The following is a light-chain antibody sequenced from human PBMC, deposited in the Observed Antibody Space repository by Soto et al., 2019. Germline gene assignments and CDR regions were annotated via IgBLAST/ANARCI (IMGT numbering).Light chain of an antibody. J-gene: IGKJ3*01. Sequence: EIVMTQSPATLSVSPGERATLSCRASQSVSSNLAWYQQKPGQAPRLLIYGASTRATGIPARFSGSGSETEFTLTISSLQSEDFEVYYCQQYNNWHLTFGPGTKVDIK. CDR2: GAS. CDR1: QSVSSN. V-gene: IGKV3-15*01. CDR3: QQYNNWHLT.